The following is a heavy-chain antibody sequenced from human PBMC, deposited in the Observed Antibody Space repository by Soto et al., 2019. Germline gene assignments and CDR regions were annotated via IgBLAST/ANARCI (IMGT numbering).Heavy chain of an antibody. D-gene: IGHD3-3*01. CDR1: GGSFSGYY. CDR2: INHSGST. CDR3: ARRITIFGVASTYYYYYGMDV. V-gene: IGHV4-34*01. J-gene: IGHJ6*01. Sequence: SETLSLTCAVYGGSFSGYYWSWIRQLPGKGLEWIGEINHSGSTNYNPSLKSRVTISVDTSKNQFSLKLSSVTAADTAVYYCARRITIFGVASTYYYYYGMDVWGQGTTVTGS.